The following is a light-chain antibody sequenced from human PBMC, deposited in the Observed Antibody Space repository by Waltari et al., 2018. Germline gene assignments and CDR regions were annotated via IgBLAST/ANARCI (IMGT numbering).Light chain of an antibody. CDR1: QSLLYTSDNRNY. V-gene: IGKV4-1*01. CDR2: WAS. J-gene: IGKJ2*01. Sequence: DIVMTQSPESLPVSLGERATISCRSSQSLLYTSDNRNYLAWYQFKPGQPPVLLLYWASTRASGVPGRFSGSGSGTDFSLTISSLQAEDVATYHCEQYYENPQTFGQGTKLEIK. CDR3: EQYYENPQT.